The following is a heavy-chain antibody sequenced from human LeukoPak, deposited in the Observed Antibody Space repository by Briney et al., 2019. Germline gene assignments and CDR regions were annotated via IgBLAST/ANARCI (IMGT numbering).Heavy chain of an antibody. J-gene: IGHJ4*02. CDR3: ARVSRPPGLQLPGYYFDY. D-gene: IGHD2-2*01. CDR2: IYYSGST. CDR1: GGSISSCGYY. Sequence: SETLSLTCTVSGGSISSCGYYWSWIRQHPGKGLEWIVYIYYSGSTYYNPSLRRRVTISVDTSKNQFSLKLSSVTAADTPVYYSARVSRPPGLQLPGYYFDYWGQGTLVTVSS. V-gene: IGHV4-31*03.